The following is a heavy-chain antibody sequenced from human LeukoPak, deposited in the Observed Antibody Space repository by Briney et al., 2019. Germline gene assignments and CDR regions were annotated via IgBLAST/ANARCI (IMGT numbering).Heavy chain of an antibody. D-gene: IGHD2-2*01. CDR1: GGSFSGYY. CDR2: INHSGST. Sequence: SETLSLTCAVYGGSFSGYYWSWIRQPPGKGLEWIGEINHSGSTNYNPSLKSRVPISVDTSKNQFSLKLSSVTAADTAVYYCARLRVVPAARFDPWGQGTLVTVSS. CDR3: ARLRVVPAARFDP. V-gene: IGHV4-34*01. J-gene: IGHJ5*02.